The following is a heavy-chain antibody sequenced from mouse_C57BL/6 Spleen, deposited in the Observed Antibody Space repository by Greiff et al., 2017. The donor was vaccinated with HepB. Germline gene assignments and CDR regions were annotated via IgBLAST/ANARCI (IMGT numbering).Heavy chain of an antibody. J-gene: IGHJ1*03. V-gene: IGHV1-50*01. D-gene: IGHD1-1*01. CDR2: IDPSDSYT. CDR3: ARKHYYYGSSYGYFDV. Sequence: QVQLQQPGAELVKPGASVKLSCKASGYTFTSYWMQWVKQRPGQGLEWIGEIDPSDSYTNYNQKFKGKATLTVDTSSSTAYMQLSSLTSEDSAVYYCARKHYYYGSSYGYFDVWGTGTTVTVSS. CDR1: GYTFTSYW.